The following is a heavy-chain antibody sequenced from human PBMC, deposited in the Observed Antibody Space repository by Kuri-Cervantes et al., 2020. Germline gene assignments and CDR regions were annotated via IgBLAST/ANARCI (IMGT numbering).Heavy chain of an antibody. D-gene: IGHD1-1*01. CDR2: IWYDGSNK. Sequence: GESLKISCAASGFTFSSYAMSWVRQAPGKGLEWVAVIWYDGSNKYYADSVKGRFTISRDNSKNTLYLQMNSLRAEETAVYYCARLGVPTGTTSVKENFDYWGQGTLVTVSS. J-gene: IGHJ4*02. CDR3: ARLGVPTGTTSVKENFDY. CDR1: GFTFSSYA. V-gene: IGHV3-33*08.